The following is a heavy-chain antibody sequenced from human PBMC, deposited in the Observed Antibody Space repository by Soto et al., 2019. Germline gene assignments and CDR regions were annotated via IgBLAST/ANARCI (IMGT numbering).Heavy chain of an antibody. J-gene: IGHJ5*02. D-gene: IGHD1-20*01. CDR3: AADREPFDPYKWVDP. Sequence: QLQLVQSGPEMKRPGSSVKVSCKASGFAFAASAIQWVRQTRGHRLEWIGWIVVGTDRTNYAQKFQGRVIITRDMSTNTAFMELSSLISEDTALYYCAADREPFDPYKWVDPWGQGTLVTVSS. V-gene: IGHV1-58*02. CDR2: IVVGTDRT. CDR1: GFAFAASA.